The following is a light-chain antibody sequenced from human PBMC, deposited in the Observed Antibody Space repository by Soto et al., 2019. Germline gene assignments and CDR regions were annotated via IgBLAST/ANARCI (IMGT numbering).Light chain of an antibody. V-gene: IGKV3-11*01. CDR1: QSVSSY. J-gene: IGKJ5*01. CDR3: QQRVDWLT. Sequence: ETVLTQSPTTLSLSPGERAPLSCRASQSVSSYLAWYQQKPGQAPRLLIYDASTRATGIPARFSGSGSGTDFTLTISSVEPEDFAVYYCQQRVDWLTFGGGTRLAI. CDR2: DAS.